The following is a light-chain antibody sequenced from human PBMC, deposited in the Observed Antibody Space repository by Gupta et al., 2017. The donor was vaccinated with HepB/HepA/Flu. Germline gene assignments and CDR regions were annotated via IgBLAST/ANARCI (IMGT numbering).Light chain of an antibody. V-gene: IGLV2-14*03. CDR3: SSYGTADI. J-gene: IGLJ1*01. CDR1: SNDIGSNKY. Sequence: APTQPASVSGPPGQSITISCTGTSNDIGSNKYVSWYQQFPGRAPKLMIYDVSNRPSGVSYRFSGSKSGNTASLTISGLQAEDEADYYCSSYGTADIFGTGTRVIVL. CDR2: DVS.